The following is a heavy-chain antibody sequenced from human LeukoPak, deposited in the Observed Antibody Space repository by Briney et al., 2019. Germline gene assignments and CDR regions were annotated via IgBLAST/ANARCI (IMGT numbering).Heavy chain of an antibody. CDR1: GFTFSSYW. CDR3: AKCYFYDSSGYCGELDY. D-gene: IGHD3-22*01. Sequence: GGSLRLSCAASGFTFSSYWMHWVRQAPGKGLVWVSRINSDGSSTSYADSVKGRFTISRDNAKNTLYLQMNSLRAEDTAVYYCAKCYFYDSSGYCGELDYWGQGTLVTVSS. J-gene: IGHJ4*02. V-gene: IGHV3-74*01. CDR2: INSDGSST.